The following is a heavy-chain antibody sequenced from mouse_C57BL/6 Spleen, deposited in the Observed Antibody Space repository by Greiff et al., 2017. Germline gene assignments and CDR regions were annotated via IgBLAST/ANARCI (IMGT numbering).Heavy chain of an antibody. CDR3: ANLEAWFAY. D-gene: IGHD2-10*02. V-gene: IGHV1-59*01. CDR2: IDPSDSYT. Sequence: VQLQQPGAELVRPGTSVKLSCKASGYTFTSYWMHWVKQRPGQGLEWIGVIDPSDSYTNYNQKFKGKATLTVDTSSSTAYMQLSSLTSEDSAVYYCANLEAWFAYWGQGTLVTVSA. CDR1: GYTFTSYW. J-gene: IGHJ3*01.